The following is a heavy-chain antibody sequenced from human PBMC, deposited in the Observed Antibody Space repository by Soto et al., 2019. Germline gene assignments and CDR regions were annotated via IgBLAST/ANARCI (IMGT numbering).Heavy chain of an antibody. CDR1: GGSINSGGYY. Sequence: QVQLPGAGPGLVKPSQTPSLPWTFSGGSINSGGYYWGWIRPPPGKGLGWVGYIYYSGSTYYNPSLKSRVTISVDTSKNQFSLKLSSVTAADTAVYYCAREGCSGGSCYEAGLWFDPWGQGTLVTVSS. V-gene: IGHV4-31*02. CDR2: IYYSGST. J-gene: IGHJ5*02. D-gene: IGHD2-15*01. CDR3: AREGCSGGSCYEAGLWFDP.